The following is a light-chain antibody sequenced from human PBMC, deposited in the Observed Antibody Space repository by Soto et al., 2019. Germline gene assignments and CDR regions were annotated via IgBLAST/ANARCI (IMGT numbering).Light chain of an antibody. Sequence: DIQMTQSPSSLSASVGDRVTITCRASQSISSYLNWYQQKPGKAPKLLIYAASSLQSGVPSRFRGSGSVTDFTLTISSLRPEDFATYYCQQSYSTPPTFGQGTKVEIK. J-gene: IGKJ1*01. V-gene: IGKV1-39*01. CDR3: QQSYSTPPT. CDR2: AAS. CDR1: QSISSY.